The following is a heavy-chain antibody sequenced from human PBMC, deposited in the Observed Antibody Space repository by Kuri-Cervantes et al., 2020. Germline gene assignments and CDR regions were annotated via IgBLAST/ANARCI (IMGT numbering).Heavy chain of an antibody. CDR1: GFTFSGYG. J-gene: IGHJ6*02. CDR3: ARTHTLRYYYGMDV. D-gene: IGHD2-2*02. Sequence: GGSLRLSCAASGFTFSGYGMHWVRQAPGKGLEWVAVISYDGSNKYYADSVKGRFTISRDNSKNTLYLQMNSLRAEDTAVYYCARTHTLRYYYGMDVWGQGTTVTVSS. CDR2: ISYDGSNK. V-gene: IGHV3-30*03.